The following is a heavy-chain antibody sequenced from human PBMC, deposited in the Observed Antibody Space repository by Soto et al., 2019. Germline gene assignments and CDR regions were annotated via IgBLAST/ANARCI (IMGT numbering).Heavy chain of an antibody. D-gene: IGHD3-10*01. CDR1: GFTFSSYS. Sequence: EVQLVESGGGLVKPGGSLRLSCAASGFTFSSYSMNWVRQAPGKGLEWVSSISSSSSYIYYADSVKGRFTISRDNAKNSLYLQMNSLRAEDTAVYYCARDKDYYGSGSLNWFDPWGQGTLVTVSS. CDR3: ARDKDYYGSGSLNWFDP. CDR2: ISSSSSYI. V-gene: IGHV3-21*01. J-gene: IGHJ5*02.